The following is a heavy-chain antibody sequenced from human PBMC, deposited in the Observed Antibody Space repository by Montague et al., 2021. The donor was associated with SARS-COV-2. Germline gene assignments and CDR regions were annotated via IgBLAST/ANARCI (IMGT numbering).Heavy chain of an antibody. V-gene: IGHV3-23*01. Sequence: SLRLSCAASGFTFSSYAMSWVRQAPGKGLEWVSAISGSGGSTYYADSVKGRFTISRDNSKNTLYLQMNSLRAEDTAVYYCAKRYCSGGGCYSGFDPWGQGTLVTVSS. D-gene: IGHD2-15*01. CDR1: GFTFSSYA. CDR3: AKRYCSGGGCYSGFDP. J-gene: IGHJ5*02. CDR2: ISGSGGST.